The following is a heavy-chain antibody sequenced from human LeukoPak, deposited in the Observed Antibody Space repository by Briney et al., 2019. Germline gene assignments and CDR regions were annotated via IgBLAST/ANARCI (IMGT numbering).Heavy chain of an antibody. D-gene: IGHD4-17*01. CDR2: ISSSSSYI. V-gene: IGHV3-21*01. Sequence: GGSLRLSCAASGFTFSSYSMNWVRQAPGKGLEWVSSISSSSSYIYYADSVKGRFTISRDNAKNSLYLQMNSLRAEDTAVYYWAREVRSYFYMDVWGKGTTVTVSS. J-gene: IGHJ6*03. CDR3: AREVRSYFYMDV. CDR1: GFTFSSYS.